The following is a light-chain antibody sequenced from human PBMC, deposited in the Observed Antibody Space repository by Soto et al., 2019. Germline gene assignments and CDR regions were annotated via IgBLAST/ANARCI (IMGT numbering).Light chain of an antibody. CDR2: GAS. Sequence: EIVLTQSPGTLSLYPGERATVSCRATQTVSSSYLAWYQQKPGQAPRLLIYGASNRATGIPDRFSGSGSGTDFTLTISRLEPEDFAVYYCQQCGNSPWTFGQGTKVEIK. CDR1: QTVSSSY. V-gene: IGKV3-20*01. CDR3: QQCGNSPWT. J-gene: IGKJ1*01.